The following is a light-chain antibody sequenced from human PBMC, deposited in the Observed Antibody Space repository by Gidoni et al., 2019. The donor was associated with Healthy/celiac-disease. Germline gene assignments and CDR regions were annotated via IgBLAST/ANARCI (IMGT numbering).Light chain of an antibody. CDR2: QDS. J-gene: IGLJ2*01. CDR3: QAWDSRTVV. Sequence: SYELTQQPSVSVSPGQTASITCSGDKVGDKYACWYQQKPGQSPVLVIYQDSKRPSGIPERFSGSNSGNTATLTIRGTQALDEADYYCQAWDSRTVVFGGGTKLTVL. V-gene: IGLV3-1*01. CDR1: KVGDKY.